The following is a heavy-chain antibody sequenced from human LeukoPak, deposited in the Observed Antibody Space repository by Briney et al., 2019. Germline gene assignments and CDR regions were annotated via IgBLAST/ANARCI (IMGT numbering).Heavy chain of an antibody. CDR2: ISAYNGNT. CDR3: ARATIFGVVIDFDY. CDR1: GYTFTSYG. V-gene: IGHV1-18*01. J-gene: IGHJ4*02. Sequence: ASVKVSCKASGYTFTSYGISWVRQAPGQGLEWMGWISAYNGNTNYAQKLQGRVTMTADTSTSTAYMELRSLRSDDTAVYYCARATIFGVVIDFDYWGQGTLVTVSS. D-gene: IGHD3-3*01.